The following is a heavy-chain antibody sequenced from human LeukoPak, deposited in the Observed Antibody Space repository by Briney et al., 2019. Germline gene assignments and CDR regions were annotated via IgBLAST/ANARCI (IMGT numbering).Heavy chain of an antibody. CDR3: ARGRQYYGMDV. CDR2: INHSGST. CDR1: GGSISSYY. Sequence: SETLTLTCTVAGGSISSYYWSWIRQPPGKGLEWIGEINHSGSTNYNPSLKSRVTISVDTSKNQFSLKLSSVTAGDTAVYYCARGRQYYGMDVWGQGTTVTVSS. V-gene: IGHV4-34*01. J-gene: IGHJ6*02.